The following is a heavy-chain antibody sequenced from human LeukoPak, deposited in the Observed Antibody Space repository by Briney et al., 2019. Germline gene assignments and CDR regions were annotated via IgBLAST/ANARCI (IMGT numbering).Heavy chain of an antibody. V-gene: IGHV3-23*01. CDR3: ARGHMVTTRLNAAFDI. CDR1: GFIFSSHG. Sequence: GGSLRLSCAASGFIFSSHGMNWVRQAPGKGLEWVSGISPSGDITYYADSVKGRFTISRDNSKNTLYLQMGSLRAEDMAGYYCARGHMVTTRLNAAFDIWGQGTMVTVSS. J-gene: IGHJ3*02. CDR2: ISPSGDIT. D-gene: IGHD4-17*01.